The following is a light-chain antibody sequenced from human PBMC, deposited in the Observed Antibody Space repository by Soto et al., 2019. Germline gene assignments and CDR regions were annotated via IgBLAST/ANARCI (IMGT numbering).Light chain of an antibody. V-gene: IGKV3-15*01. CDR2: GAS. Sequence: VMTQSPAILSVSPGERATLSCRASQSVSTNVAWYQQIPGQTPRLLIYGASTRATGIPVRFSGSGSGTEFTLTISSLQSEDSAVYYCHQYDDGPYTFGQGTKVDIK. CDR3: HQYDDGPYT. CDR1: QSVSTN. J-gene: IGKJ2*01.